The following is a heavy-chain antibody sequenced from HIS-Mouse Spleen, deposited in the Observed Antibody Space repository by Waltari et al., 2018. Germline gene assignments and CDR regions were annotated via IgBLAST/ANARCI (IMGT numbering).Heavy chain of an antibody. Sequence: QVQLVQSGAEVKKPGASVKVSCKASGYTFTGYYMHWVRQAPGQGLEWMGWTNPNRGGKNYAQKVQGRVTMTRDTSISTAYMELSRLRSDDTAVYYCARGSGRWELLLPNWFDPWGQGTLVTVSS. D-gene: IGHD1-26*01. CDR3: ARGSGRWELLLPNWFDP. CDR1: GYTFTGYY. J-gene: IGHJ5*02. CDR2: TNPNRGGK. V-gene: IGHV1-2*02.